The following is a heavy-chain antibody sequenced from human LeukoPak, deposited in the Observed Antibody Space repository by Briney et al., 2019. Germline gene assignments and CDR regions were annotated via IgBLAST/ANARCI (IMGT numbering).Heavy chain of an antibody. CDR2: ISSSSSYI. CDR3: ARVGTKRLNYYYYGMDV. V-gene: IGHV3-21*01. CDR1: GFTFSSYI. D-gene: IGHD5-12*01. J-gene: IGHJ6*02. Sequence: GGSLRLSCAASGFTFSSYIMNWVRQAPGKGLEWVSSISSSSSYIYYADSVKGRFTISRDNAKNSLYLQMNSLRAEDTAVYYCARVGTKRLNYYYYGMDVWGQGTTVTVSS.